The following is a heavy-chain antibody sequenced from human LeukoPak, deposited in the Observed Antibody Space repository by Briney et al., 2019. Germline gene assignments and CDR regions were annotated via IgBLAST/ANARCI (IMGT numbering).Heavy chain of an antibody. V-gene: IGHV3-7*01. CDR3: AKENDFVY. CDR2: IKQDGSEK. J-gene: IGHJ4*02. Sequence: GGSLRLSCAASGFTFSTYWMSWVRQAPGKGLEWVANIKQDGSEKYYVDSVKGRFTLSRDNARNSLYLQMNSLRAEDTAVYYCAKENDFVYWGQGTLVTVSS. D-gene: IGHD3-3*01. CDR1: GFTFSTYW.